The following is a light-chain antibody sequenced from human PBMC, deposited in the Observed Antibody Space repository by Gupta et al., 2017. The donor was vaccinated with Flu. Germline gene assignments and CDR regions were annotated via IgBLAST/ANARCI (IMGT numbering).Light chain of an antibody. Sequence: QSALTQPASVSGSPGQPITISCPGTSSDVGGYNYVSWYQHHPGKAPKLMIYEVINRPSGVSNRFSGSKSGNTASLTISGLQAEDEADYYCSSYTSSNSLEFGGGTKLTVL. J-gene: IGLJ3*02. CDR3: SSYTSSNSLE. CDR2: EVI. V-gene: IGLV2-14*01. CDR1: SSDVGGYNY.